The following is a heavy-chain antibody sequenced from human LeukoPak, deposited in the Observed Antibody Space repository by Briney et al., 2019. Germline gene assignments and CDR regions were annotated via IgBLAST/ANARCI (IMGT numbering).Heavy chain of an antibody. CDR2: ISAYNGNT. CDR3: ARSSIAAAVTEYFQH. CDR1: GGTFSSYA. V-gene: IGHV1-18*01. D-gene: IGHD6-13*01. J-gene: IGHJ1*01. Sequence: ASVKVSCKASGGTFSSYAISWVRQAPRQGLEWMGWISAYNGNTNYAQKLQGRVTMTTDTSTSTAYMELRSLRSDDTAVYYCARSSIAAAVTEYFQHWGQGTLVTVSS.